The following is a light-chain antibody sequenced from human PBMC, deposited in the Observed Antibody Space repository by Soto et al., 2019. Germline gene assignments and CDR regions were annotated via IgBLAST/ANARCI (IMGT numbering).Light chain of an antibody. CDR1: SSDVGGYNY. CDR2: DVS. Sequence: QSALTQPASVSGSPGQSITISCTGTSSDVGGYNYVSWYQQHPGKVPKLMIYDVSNRPSGVSNRFSGSKSGNTASLTISGLQAEDKADYYCSSYTSSSTLYVFGTGTKLTVL. V-gene: IGLV2-14*01. CDR3: SSYTSSSTLYV. J-gene: IGLJ1*01.